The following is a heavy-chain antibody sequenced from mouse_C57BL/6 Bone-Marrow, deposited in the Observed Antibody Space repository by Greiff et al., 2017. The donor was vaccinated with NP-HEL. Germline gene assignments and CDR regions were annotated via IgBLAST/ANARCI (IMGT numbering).Heavy chain of an antibody. CDR2: ISDGGSYT. J-gene: IGHJ2*01. CDR1: GFTFSSYA. CDR3: ARIYYDYDGTPYFDY. D-gene: IGHD2-4*01. Sequence: EVHLVESGGGLVKPGGSLKLSCAASGFTFSSYAMSWVRRTPEKRLEWVATISDGGSYTYYPDNVKGRFTISRDNAKNNLYLQMSHLKSEDTAMYYCARIYYDYDGTPYFDYWGQGTTLTVSS. V-gene: IGHV5-4*01.